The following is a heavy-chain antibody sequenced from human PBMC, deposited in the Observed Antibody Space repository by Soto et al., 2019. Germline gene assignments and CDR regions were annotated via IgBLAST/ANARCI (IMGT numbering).Heavy chain of an antibody. CDR1: GFTFSSYG. J-gene: IGHJ4*02. D-gene: IGHD2-15*01. CDR3: ARDLFCGSCPDY. CDR2: IWYDGSNK. Sequence: QVQLVESGGGVVQPGRSLRLSCAASGFTFSSYGMHWVRQAPGKGLEWVAVIWYDGSNKYYADSVKGRFTISRDNSKNTLYLQINSLRAEDTAVYYCARDLFCGSCPDYCGQGTLVTVSS. V-gene: IGHV3-33*01.